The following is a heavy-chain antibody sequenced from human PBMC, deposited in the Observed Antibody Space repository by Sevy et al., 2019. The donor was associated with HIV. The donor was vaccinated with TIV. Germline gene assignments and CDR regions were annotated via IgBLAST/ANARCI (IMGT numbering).Heavy chain of an antibody. CDR2: IIPIFVTA. CDR1: GGTFSSYA. Sequence: ASVKVSCKASGGTFSSYAISWVRQAPGQGLEWMGGIIPIFVTANYAQKFQGRVTITADESTSTAYMELSSLGSEDTAVYYCARDFRDYGYSSGWAFGYWGQGTLVTVSS. J-gene: IGHJ4*02. CDR3: ARDFRDYGYSSGWAFGY. V-gene: IGHV1-69*13. D-gene: IGHD6-19*01.